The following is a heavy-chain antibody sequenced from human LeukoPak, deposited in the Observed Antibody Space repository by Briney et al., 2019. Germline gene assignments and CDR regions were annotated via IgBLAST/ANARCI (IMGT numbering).Heavy chain of an antibody. CDR3: AGDPPGTPVGFDV. Sequence: SVKVSCKASAGTFNRYAISWVRQASGQGLEWMGRITPLSATPSQSQWIQGRVTITADISTNTVYLDLSSLRSEDTALYFCAGDPPGTPVGFDVWGKGTMVTVSS. J-gene: IGHJ3*01. CDR2: ITPLSATP. D-gene: IGHD3-10*01. CDR1: AGTFNRYA. V-gene: IGHV1-69*06.